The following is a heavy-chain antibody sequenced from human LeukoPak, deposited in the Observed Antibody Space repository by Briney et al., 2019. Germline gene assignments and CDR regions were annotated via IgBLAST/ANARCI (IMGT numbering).Heavy chain of an antibody. CDR1: GYTFTSYD. CDR2: MDPNSDNT. D-gene: IGHD3-3*01. CDR3: ARGPDYDFWSGYYGY. Sequence: ASVKVSCKASGYTFTSYDINWVRQAAGQGLEWMGWMDPNSDNTGYAQKFQGRVTITRNTSISTAYMELSSLRSEDTAVYYCARGPDYDFWSGYYGYWGQGTLVTVSS. J-gene: IGHJ4*02. V-gene: IGHV1-8*01.